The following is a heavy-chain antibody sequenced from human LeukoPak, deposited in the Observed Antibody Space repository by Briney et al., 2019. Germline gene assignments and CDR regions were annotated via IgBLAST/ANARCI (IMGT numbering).Heavy chain of an antibody. D-gene: IGHD6-19*01. CDR1: GYTFTSYG. V-gene: IGHV1-18*01. Sequence: GASVKVSCKASGYTFTSYGISWVRQAPGQGLEWMGWISAYNGNTNYAQKLQGRVTMTTDTSTSTAYMELRSLRSDDTAVYYCARVAPGEQWLVHDYWGQGTLVTVSS. CDR3: ARVAPGEQWLVHDY. CDR2: ISAYNGNT. J-gene: IGHJ4*02.